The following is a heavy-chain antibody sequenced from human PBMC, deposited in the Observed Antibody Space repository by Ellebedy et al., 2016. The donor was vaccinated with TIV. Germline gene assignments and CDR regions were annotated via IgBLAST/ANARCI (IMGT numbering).Heavy chain of an antibody. CDR2: ISASGGST. V-gene: IGHV3-23*01. CDR1: GFTFNSYA. CDR3: AKDQAAGEYDYGWGTFDI. Sequence: GGSLRLXCEASGFTFNSYAISWLRQAPGMGVEWVSGISASGGSTPDADSVRGRFTVSRDNSKNTLYLQMNSLRAEDTAVYFCAKDQAAGEYDYGWGTFDIWGQGTVITVSS. J-gene: IGHJ3*02. D-gene: IGHD3-10*01.